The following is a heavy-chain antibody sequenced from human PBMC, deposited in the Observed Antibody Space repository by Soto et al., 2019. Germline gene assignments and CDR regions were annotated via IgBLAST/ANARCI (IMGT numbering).Heavy chain of an antibody. D-gene: IGHD2-21*02. V-gene: IGHV4-31*03. CDR1: GGSISSGGYY. J-gene: IGHJ6*02. Sequence: QVQLQESGPGLVKPSQTLSLTCTVSGGSISSGGYYWSWIRQHPGKGLEWIGYIYYSGSTYYNPSLKSRVTISVDTSKNQFSLKLSSVTAADTVVYYCARAGLAYCGGDCYPYYYGMDVWGQGTTVTVSS. CDR3: ARAGLAYCGGDCYPYYYGMDV. CDR2: IYYSGST.